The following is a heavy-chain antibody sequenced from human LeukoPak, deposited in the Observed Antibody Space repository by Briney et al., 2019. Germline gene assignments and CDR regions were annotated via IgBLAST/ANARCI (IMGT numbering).Heavy chain of an antibody. Sequence: GGSLRLSCAASGFTFSNYWMHWVRQAPGKGLEWVAFIRYDGSNKYYADSVKGRFTISRDNSKNTLNLQMNSLRAEDTAVYYCARDLGQYYDTSDNWFDPWGQGTLVTVSS. CDR2: IRYDGSNK. D-gene: IGHD3-22*01. J-gene: IGHJ5*02. CDR3: ARDLGQYYDTSDNWFDP. V-gene: IGHV3-30*02. CDR1: GFTFSNYW.